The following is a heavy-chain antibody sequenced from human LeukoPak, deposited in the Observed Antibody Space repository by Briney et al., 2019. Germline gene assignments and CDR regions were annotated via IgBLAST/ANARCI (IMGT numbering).Heavy chain of an antibody. Sequence: SETLSLTCTVSGGSISSFYWSWMRQPAGKGLEWIGRIYSSGSTSSGSTNYNPSLKSRVTITLDTSKNQFSLKLSSVTAADTAMYYCASLSNWYWMYWGQGTLVTVSS. CDR3: ASLSNWYWMY. D-gene: IGHD1-7*01. J-gene: IGHJ4*02. CDR2: IYSSGSTSSGST. V-gene: IGHV4-4*07. CDR1: GGSISSFY.